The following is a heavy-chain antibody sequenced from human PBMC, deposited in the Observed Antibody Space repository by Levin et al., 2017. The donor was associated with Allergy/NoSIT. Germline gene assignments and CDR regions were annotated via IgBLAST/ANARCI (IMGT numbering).Heavy chain of an antibody. CDR2: IYYIGST. V-gene: IGHV4-39*01. CDR3: ARHFDGSGAYFDYFEY. Sequence: SGRPRPPPGKGLEWIGSIYYIGSTYYNPSLKSRVTISVDASKNQFSLKLRSVTAADTAVYYCARHFDGSGAYFDYFEYWGQGTLVTVSS. J-gene: IGHJ4*02. D-gene: IGHD3-10*01.